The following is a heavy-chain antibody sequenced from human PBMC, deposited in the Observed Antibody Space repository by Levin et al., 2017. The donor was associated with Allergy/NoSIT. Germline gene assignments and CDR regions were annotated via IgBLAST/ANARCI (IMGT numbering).Heavy chain of an antibody. D-gene: IGHD6-19*01. CDR1: GGSFSGYY. V-gene: IGHV4-34*01. CDR2: INHSGST. J-gene: IGHJ6*02. CDR3: ARVYSDSSGWYYSYYYYYGMDV. Sequence: SETLSLTCAVYGGSFSGYYWSWIRQPPGKGLEWIGEINHSGSTNYNPSLKSRVTISVDTSKNQFSLKLSSVTAADTAVYYCARVYSDSSGWYYSYYYYYGMDVWGQGTTVTVSS.